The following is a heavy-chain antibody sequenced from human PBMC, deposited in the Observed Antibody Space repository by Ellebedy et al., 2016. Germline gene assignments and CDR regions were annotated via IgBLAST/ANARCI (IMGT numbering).Heavy chain of an antibody. CDR2: VIYSGDTT. CDR3: AKSGTSSLFYGMHV. J-gene: IGHJ6*02. V-gene: IGHV3-23*01. Sequence: GGSLRLSXAASGFTFSSYAMSWVRQAPGKGLEWVSGVIYSGDTTYYADSVKGRFTISRDNSKNTLYLQMNSLRAEDTAVYYCAKSGTSSLFYGMHVWGQGTTVTVSS. CDR1: GFTFSSYA. D-gene: IGHD6-6*01.